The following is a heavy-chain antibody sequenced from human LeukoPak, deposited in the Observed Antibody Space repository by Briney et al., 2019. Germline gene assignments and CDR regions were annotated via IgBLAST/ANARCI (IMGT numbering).Heavy chain of an antibody. CDR2: IRYDGSNK. J-gene: IGHJ6*02. CDR3: AKVGGYGDYYYYYGMDV. Sequence: PGGSLRLSCAASGFTFSSYGMHWVRQAPGKGLEWVAFIRYDGSNKYYADSVKGRFTISRDNSKNTLYLQMNSLRAEDTAVYYCAKVGGYGDYYYYYGMDVWGQGTTVTVSS. CDR1: GFTFSSYG. D-gene: IGHD4-17*01. V-gene: IGHV3-30*02.